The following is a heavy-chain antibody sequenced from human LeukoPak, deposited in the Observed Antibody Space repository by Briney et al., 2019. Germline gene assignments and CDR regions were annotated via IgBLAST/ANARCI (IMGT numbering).Heavy chain of an antibody. V-gene: IGHV1-18*01. CDR1: GYTFTSYG. D-gene: IGHD3-16*02. CDR2: ISAYNGNT. J-gene: IGHJ6*02. CDR3: ARGKFYDYVWGSYRYTTYYYYGMDV. Sequence: AASVKVSCKASGYTFTSYGISWVRQAPGQGLEWMGWISAYNGNTNYAQEFQGRVTMTRNTSISTAYMELSSLRSEDTAVYYCARGKFYDYVWGSYRYTTYYYYGMDVWGQGTTVTVSS.